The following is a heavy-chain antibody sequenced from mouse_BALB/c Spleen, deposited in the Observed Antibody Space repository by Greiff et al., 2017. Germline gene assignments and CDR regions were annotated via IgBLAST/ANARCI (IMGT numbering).Heavy chain of an antibody. CDR2: ISSGGST. V-gene: IGHV5-6-5*01. Sequence: EVQLVESGGGLVKPGGSLKLSCAASGFTFSSYAMSWVRQTPEKRLEWVASISSGGSTYYPDSVKGRFTISRDNARNILYLQMSSLRSEDTAMYYFARVYYDYDDYAMDYWGQGTSVTVSS. CDR1: GFTFSSYA. CDR3: ARVYYDYDDYAMDY. J-gene: IGHJ4*01. D-gene: IGHD2-4*01.